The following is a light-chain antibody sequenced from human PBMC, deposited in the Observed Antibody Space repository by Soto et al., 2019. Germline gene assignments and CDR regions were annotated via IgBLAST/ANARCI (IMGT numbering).Light chain of an antibody. Sequence: EIVLTQSPGTLSLSPGERATLSCRASQSVSSNLAWYQLKPGKAPRLLIYGASSRATGIPDRFSGSGSGTDFTLTISRLEPEDFAVYYCQQYGSSPMTFGQGTRLEIK. J-gene: IGKJ5*01. CDR2: GAS. CDR1: QSVSSN. CDR3: QQYGSSPMT. V-gene: IGKV3-20*01.